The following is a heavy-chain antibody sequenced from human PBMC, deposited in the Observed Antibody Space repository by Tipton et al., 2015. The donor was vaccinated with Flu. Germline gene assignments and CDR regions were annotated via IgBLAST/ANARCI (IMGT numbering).Heavy chain of an antibody. CDR2: IYRGGTT. J-gene: IGHJ3*02. Sequence: SLRLSCAASGSTVSSKYMGWVRQAPGKGLQWVSVIYRGGTTYVADSVKGRCTISRDNSKNTLYLQWNSLTTEDTAVYYCATLGNSGTDGFDIWGQGTMATISS. D-gene: IGHD5-12*01. CDR3: ATLGNSGTDGFDI. V-gene: IGHV3-66*02. CDR1: GSTVSSKY.